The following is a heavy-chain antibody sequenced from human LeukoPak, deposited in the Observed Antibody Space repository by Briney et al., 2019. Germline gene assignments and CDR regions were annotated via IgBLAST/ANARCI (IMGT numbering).Heavy chain of an antibody. V-gene: IGHV4-34*01. Sequence: SETLSLTCAVYGGSFSGYNWSWIRQPPGKGLEWIGEINHRASTNYNPSFKSRVTISVDTSKNQFSLKLSSVTAADTAVYYCARELIEYYFDYWGQGTLVNVPS. J-gene: IGHJ4*02. CDR3: ARELIEYYFDY. D-gene: IGHD3-16*01. CDR2: INHRAST. CDR1: GGSFSGYN.